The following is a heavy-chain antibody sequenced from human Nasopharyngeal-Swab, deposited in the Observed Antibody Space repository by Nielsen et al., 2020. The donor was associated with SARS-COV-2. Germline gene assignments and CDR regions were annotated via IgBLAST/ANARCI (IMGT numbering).Heavy chain of an antibody. V-gene: IGHV1-2*02. CDR2: INPNSGGT. D-gene: IGHD6-19*01. J-gene: IGHJ5*02. CDR1: GYTFTGYY. Sequence: ASVKVSCKASGYTFTGYYMHWVRQAPEQGLEWMGWINPNSGGTNYAQKFQGRVTMTRDTSISTAYMELSRLRSDDTAVYYCARDLVVAGTVDWFDPWGQGTLVTVSS. CDR3: ARDLVVAGTVDWFDP.